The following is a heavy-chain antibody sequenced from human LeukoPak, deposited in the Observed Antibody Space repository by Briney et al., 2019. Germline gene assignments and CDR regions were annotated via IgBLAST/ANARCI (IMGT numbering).Heavy chain of an antibody. V-gene: IGHV3-9*01. J-gene: IGHJ4*02. D-gene: IGHD6-19*01. CDR3: AKDNRRHYTSGPNPDSLH. Sequence: GGSLRLSCAGSGFIFNNYAMHWVRQPPGKGLEWVSGISWNSGSIDYADSVKGRFTISRDNAKNSLYLQMDSLRVEDTAFYYCAKDNRRHYTSGPNPDSLHWGQGALVTVSS. CDR1: GFIFNNYA. CDR2: ISWNSGSI.